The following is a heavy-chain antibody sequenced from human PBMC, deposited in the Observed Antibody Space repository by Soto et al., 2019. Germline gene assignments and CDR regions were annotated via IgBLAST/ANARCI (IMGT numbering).Heavy chain of an antibody. Sequence: QVQLQESGPGLVKPSQTLSLTCTVSGGSISSGGYYWSWIRQHPGKGLEWIGYIYYSGSTYYNPSLKSRVTISVDTSKNQFSLKLSSVTAADTAVYYCARGVSTSGRAFLLRYGMDVWGQGTTVTVSS. CDR1: GGSISSGGYY. V-gene: IGHV4-31*03. J-gene: IGHJ6*02. D-gene: IGHD2-2*01. CDR2: IYYSGST. CDR3: ARGVSTSGRAFLLRYGMDV.